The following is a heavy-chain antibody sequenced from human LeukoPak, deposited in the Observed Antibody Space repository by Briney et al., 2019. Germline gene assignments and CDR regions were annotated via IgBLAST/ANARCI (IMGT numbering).Heavy chain of an antibody. CDR3: TRVGYIDEGIDY. V-gene: IGHV3-7*04. CDR2: IKQDGSKK. CDR1: GFPFSSYW. J-gene: IGHJ4*02. D-gene: IGHD5-24*01. Sequence: GGSLRLSCVASGFPFSSYWMTWVRQTPGNGLEWVANIKQDGSKKSYVDSVKGRFTISRDNAKNSLYLQMNSLRAEDTAIYYCTRVGYIDEGIDYWGQGTLVTVSS.